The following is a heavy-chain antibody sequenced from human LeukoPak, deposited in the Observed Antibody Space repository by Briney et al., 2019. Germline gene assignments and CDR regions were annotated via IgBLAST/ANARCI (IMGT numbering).Heavy chain of an antibody. CDR3: ARSLHPDYYYDSRSGDAFDI. V-gene: IGHV4-59*12. Sequence: SETLSLTCTVSGGSISSYYWSWIRQPPGKGLEWIGYIYYSGSTNYNPSLKSRVTISVDTSKNQFSLKLSSVTAADTAVYYCARSLHPDYYYDSRSGDAFDIWGQGTMVTVSS. CDR2: IYYSGST. D-gene: IGHD3-22*01. J-gene: IGHJ3*02. CDR1: GGSISSYY.